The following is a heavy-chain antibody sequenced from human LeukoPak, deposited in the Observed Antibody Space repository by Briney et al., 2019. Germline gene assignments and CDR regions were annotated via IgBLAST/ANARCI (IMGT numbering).Heavy chain of an antibody. CDR1: GGSVSSGSYY. CDR3: ARDMTDWWFDP. D-gene: IGHD3-9*01. V-gene: IGHV4-61*01. J-gene: IGHJ5*02. Sequence: PSETLSLTCTVSGGSVSSGSYYWSWIRQPPGKGLEWIGYIYYSGSTHYNPSLKSRVTISVDTSKNQFSLKLSSVTAADTAVYYCARDMTDWWFDPWGQGTLVTVSS. CDR2: IYYSGST.